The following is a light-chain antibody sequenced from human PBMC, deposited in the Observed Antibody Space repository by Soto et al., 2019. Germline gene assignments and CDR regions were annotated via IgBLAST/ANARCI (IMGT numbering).Light chain of an antibody. CDR2: KVT. V-gene: IGLV2-8*01. J-gene: IGLJ1*01. Sequence: QSVLTQPPSASGSPGQSVTISCTGTSSDVGGYNFVSWYQQHPGKAPKLIIYKVTKRPSGVPDRFSGSKSGNTASLTVSGLQAEDEADYYCSSYSGTNNYVFGTGTKLTVL. CDR3: SSYSGTNNYV. CDR1: SSDVGGYNF.